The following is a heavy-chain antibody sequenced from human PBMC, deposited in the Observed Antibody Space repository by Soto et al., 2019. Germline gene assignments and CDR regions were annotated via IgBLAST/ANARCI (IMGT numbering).Heavy chain of an antibody. Sequence: PGGSLRLSCAASGFTFSSFWMHWVRQVPGKGLEWVSAISGSGGSTYYADSVKGRFTISRDNSKNTLYLQMNSLRAEDTAVYYCAKDRRAVAGTAYYFDYWGQGTLVTVSS. CDR3: AKDRRAVAGTAYYFDY. J-gene: IGHJ4*02. CDR1: GFTFSSFW. V-gene: IGHV3-23*01. CDR2: ISGSGGST. D-gene: IGHD6-19*01.